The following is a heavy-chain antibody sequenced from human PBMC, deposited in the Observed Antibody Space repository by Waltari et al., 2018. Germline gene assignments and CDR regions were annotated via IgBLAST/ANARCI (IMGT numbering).Heavy chain of an antibody. CDR1: GFTSNSYP. Sequence: EVQLVESGGGLVKPGGSMRLSCVASGFTSNSYPMNWVRQSPGKGLEWVSYISSGGTNIEYADSVKGRFTISRDNAKNSLSLQMNSLTVEDTAIYFCARGSTIGVVGLGYWGQGTRVTVSS. J-gene: IGHJ4*02. D-gene: IGHD2-8*01. CDR3: ARGSTIGVVGLGY. CDR2: ISSGGTNI. V-gene: IGHV3-48*01.